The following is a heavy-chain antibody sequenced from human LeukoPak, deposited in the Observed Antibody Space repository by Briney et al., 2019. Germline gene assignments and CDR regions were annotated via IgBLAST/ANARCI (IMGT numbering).Heavy chain of an antibody. CDR2: ISSSSSYI. V-gene: IGHV3-21*01. Sequence: GGSLRLSCAASGFTFSSYSMNWVRQAPGKGLEWVSSISSSSSYIYYADSVKGRFTISRDNAKNSLYLQMNSLRAEDTAVYYCARDGGGSGWPGYWGQGTLVTVSS. CDR3: ARDGGGSGWPGY. J-gene: IGHJ4*02. CDR1: GFTFSSYS. D-gene: IGHD6-19*01.